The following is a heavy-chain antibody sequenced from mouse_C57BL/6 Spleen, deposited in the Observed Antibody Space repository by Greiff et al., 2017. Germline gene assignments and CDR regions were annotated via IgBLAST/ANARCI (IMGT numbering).Heavy chain of an antibody. V-gene: IGHV1-69*01. CDR1: GYTFTSYW. J-gene: IGHJ2*01. Sequence: VQLQQSGAELVMPGASVKLSCKASGYTFTSYWMHWVKQRPGQGLEWIGEIDPSDSYTNYNQKFKGKSTLTVDKSSSTAYMQLSSLTSEDSAVYYCARLGTANYFDYWGQGTTLTVSS. CDR2: IDPSDSYT. CDR3: ARLGTANYFDY. D-gene: IGHD3-3*01.